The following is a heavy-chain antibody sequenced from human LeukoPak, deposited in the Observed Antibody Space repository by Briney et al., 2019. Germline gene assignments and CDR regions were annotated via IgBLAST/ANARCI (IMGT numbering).Heavy chain of an antibody. J-gene: IGHJ4*02. V-gene: IGHV3-30-3*01. CDR2: ISYDGDSNNK. Sequence: GRSLRLSCAAPGFSFSSYAMHWVRQAPGKGLEWVAVISYDGDSNNKYYADSAKGRFTISRDNSKNTLYLQMNSLRAEDTAVYYCATDVTMVRGVLDYWGRGTLVTVSS. CDR1: GFSFSSYA. CDR3: ATDVTMVRGVLDY. D-gene: IGHD3-10*01.